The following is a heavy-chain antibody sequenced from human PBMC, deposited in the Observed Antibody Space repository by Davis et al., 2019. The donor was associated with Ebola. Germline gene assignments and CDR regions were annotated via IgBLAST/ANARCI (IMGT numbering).Heavy chain of an antibody. V-gene: IGHV1-18*01. CDR2: ISAYNGNT. Sequence: ASVKVSCKASGGTFSSYAISWVRQAPGQGLEWMGWISAYNGNTNYAQKLQGRVTMTTDTSTSTAYMELRSLRSDDTAVYYCARALTTVTTYAHLEAFDIWGQGTMVTVSS. CDR3: ARALTTVTTYAHLEAFDI. CDR1: GGTFSSYA. J-gene: IGHJ3*02. D-gene: IGHD4-17*01.